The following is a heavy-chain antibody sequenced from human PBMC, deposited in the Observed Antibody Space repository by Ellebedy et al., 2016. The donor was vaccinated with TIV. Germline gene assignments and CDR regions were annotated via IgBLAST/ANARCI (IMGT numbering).Heavy chain of an antibody. D-gene: IGHD6-19*01. CDR1: GGSISSGGYY. CDR3: AATDSSGWYDFDH. Sequence: SETLSLTXTVSGGSISSGGYYWNWIRQHPGRGLEWIGYIFNTGRTYYNPSLKSRVAMSLDTSKNQLSLRLNSLTAADTALYYCAATDSSGWYDFDHWGHGILVTVSS. V-gene: IGHV4-31*03. J-gene: IGHJ4*01. CDR2: IFNTGRT.